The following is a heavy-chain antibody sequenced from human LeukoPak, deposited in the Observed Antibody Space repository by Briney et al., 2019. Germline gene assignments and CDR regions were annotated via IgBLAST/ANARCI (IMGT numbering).Heavy chain of an antibody. Sequence: SETLSLTCAVYGGSFSGYYWSWIRQPPGEGLEWIGEINHSGSTNYNPSLKSRVTISVDTSKNQFSLKLSSVTAADTAVYYCARQNSSSWSDYWGQGTLVTVSS. CDR1: GGSFSGYY. D-gene: IGHD6-13*01. CDR3: ARQNSSSWSDY. J-gene: IGHJ4*02. V-gene: IGHV4-34*01. CDR2: INHSGST.